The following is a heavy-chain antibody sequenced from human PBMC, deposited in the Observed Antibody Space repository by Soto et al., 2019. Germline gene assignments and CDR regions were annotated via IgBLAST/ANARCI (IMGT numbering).Heavy chain of an antibody. Sequence: PSEPLSITCTVSGGSISSYYWSWIRQPSGKGLEWIGYIYYSGDTNYNPSLKSRVTISLDKSENQFSLKVTSLTAADTAVYYCASRDPGTSVDYWGQGTLVTVSS. CDR3: ASRDPGTSVDY. CDR1: GGSISSYY. J-gene: IGHJ4*02. D-gene: IGHD1-7*01. V-gene: IGHV4-59*08. CDR2: IYYSGDT.